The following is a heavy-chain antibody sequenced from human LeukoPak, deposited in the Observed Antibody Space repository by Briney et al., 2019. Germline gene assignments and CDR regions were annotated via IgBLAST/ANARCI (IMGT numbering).Heavy chain of an antibody. CDR3: ARATVTSGTEY. CDR1: GYTFSDYY. Sequence: ASVKVSCKASGYTFSDYYIHWVRQAPGQGLEWMGWVIPNSGATHNAQQFQGRVTMTRDTSISTAYMELSRLRSDDTAVYYCARATVTSGTEYWGQGTLVTLSS. D-gene: IGHD4-17*01. V-gene: IGHV1-2*02. CDR2: VIPNSGAT. J-gene: IGHJ4*02.